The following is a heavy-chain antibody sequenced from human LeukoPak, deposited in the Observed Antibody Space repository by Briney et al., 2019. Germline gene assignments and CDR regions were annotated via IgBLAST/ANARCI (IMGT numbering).Heavy chain of an antibody. J-gene: IGHJ4*02. Sequence: GGSLRLSCAASGFTLSTNYMSWVRQAPGKGLEWGLVIYSGDTTFYADSVRGKFTISRDNSKNTLYLQMNSLRAEDTAVYYCASILRSSSGYYFDYWGQGALVTVSS. CDR2: IYSGDTT. CDR1: GFTLSTNY. V-gene: IGHV3-66*01. CDR3: ASILRSSSGYYFDY. D-gene: IGHD3-10*01.